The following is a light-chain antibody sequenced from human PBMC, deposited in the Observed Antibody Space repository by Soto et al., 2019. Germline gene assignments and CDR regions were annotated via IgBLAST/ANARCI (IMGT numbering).Light chain of an antibody. V-gene: IGLV2-14*01. CDR2: DVS. Sequence: QSVLTQPASVSGSPGQSIAISCTGTSSDVGGYNYVAWYQQHPGKGPKLMIFDVSDRPSGVSNRFSGSKSGNTASLTISGLQAEDEADYYCTSYTTSSTLVFGGGTKLTV. CDR1: SSDVGGYNY. J-gene: IGLJ3*02. CDR3: TSYTTSSTLV.